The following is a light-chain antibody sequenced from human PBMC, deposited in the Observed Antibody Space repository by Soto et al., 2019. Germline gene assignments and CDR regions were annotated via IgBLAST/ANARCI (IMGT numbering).Light chain of an antibody. J-gene: IGLJ1*01. V-gene: IGLV1-51*01. CDR3: GSWDSSLSAYV. Sequence: QSALTQPPSVFAAPGQTVTISCSGSSSNIGGNSVSWYQQLPGTAPKLLIYDDDKRPSGIPDRFSGSKSDTSATLGITGFQTGDEADYYCGSWDSSLSAYVFGTGTKVTVL. CDR1: SSNIGGNS. CDR2: DDD.